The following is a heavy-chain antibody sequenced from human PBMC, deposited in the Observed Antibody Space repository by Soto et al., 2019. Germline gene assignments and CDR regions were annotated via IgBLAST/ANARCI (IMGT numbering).Heavy chain of an antibody. V-gene: IGHV4-59*08. CDR1: GGSISSYY. D-gene: IGHD2-2*01. CDR2: IYYSGST. CDR3: ASATSSYKYYNYMDV. J-gene: IGHJ6*03. Sequence: PSETLSLTCTVSGGSISSYYWSWIRQPPGKGLEWIGYIYYSGSTNYNPSLKSRVTISVDTSKNQFSLKLSSVTAADTAVYYCASATSSYKYYNYMDVWGKGTSVTVSS.